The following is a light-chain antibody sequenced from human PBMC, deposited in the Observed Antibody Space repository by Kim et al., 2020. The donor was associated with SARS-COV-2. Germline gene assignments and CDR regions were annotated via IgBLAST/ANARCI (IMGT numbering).Light chain of an antibody. CDR2: DAS. Sequence: DIQMTQSPSSLSASVGDRVTITCQASQEIKKYLNWYQQKPGKAPKLLIYDASNLDTGVASRFSGSGSGTDFTVTISSLQPEDVATYFCQQYDNLPLTFGGGTKVDIK. J-gene: IGKJ4*01. V-gene: IGKV1-33*01. CDR1: QEIKKY. CDR3: QQYDNLPLT.